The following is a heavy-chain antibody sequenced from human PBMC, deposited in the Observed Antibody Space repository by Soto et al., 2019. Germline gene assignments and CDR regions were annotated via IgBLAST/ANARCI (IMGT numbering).Heavy chain of an antibody. CDR3: VRSVPAATWQYSGMDV. Sequence: QVRLQESGPGLVEPSGTLSLTCAVSGDSVSSSSCWSWVSQAPGKGLEWIGEIYHSGTFNYNPSLASRVSVSVDKSRNQLSLNLKSVTAADTDVYYSVRSVPAATWQYSGMDVWGQGTTVTVSS. J-gene: IGHJ6*02. CDR1: GDSVSSSSC. D-gene: IGHD2-2*01. V-gene: IGHV4-4*02. CDR2: IYHSGTF.